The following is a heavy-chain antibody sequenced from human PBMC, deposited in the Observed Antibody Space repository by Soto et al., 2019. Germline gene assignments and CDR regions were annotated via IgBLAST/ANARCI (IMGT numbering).Heavy chain of an antibody. CDR2: MNPNSGNT. D-gene: IGHD1-26*01. Sequence: ASVKVSFKASGYTFTSYDINWGRQATGQGREGMGWMNPNSGNTGYAQKFEGRVTMTRNTSISTAHMELSSLRSEDTAVYYCARVIGVNYYYYYGMAVWGQGTTVTV. J-gene: IGHJ6*02. V-gene: IGHV1-8*01. CDR1: GYTFTSYD. CDR3: ARVIGVNYYYYYGMAV.